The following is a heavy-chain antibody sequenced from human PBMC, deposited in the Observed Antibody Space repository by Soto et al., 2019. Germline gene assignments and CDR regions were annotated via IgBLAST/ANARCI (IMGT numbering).Heavy chain of an antibody. CDR2: IYYSGST. CDR1: GGSNSSYY. Sequence: PSETLSLTCTVSGGSNSSYYWSWIRQPPGKGLEWIGYIYYSGSTNYNPSLKSRVTISVDTSKNEFSLKLSSVTAADTAVYYCARHSGGYDRRYFDYWGQGTLVTVSS. V-gene: IGHV4-59*08. J-gene: IGHJ4*02. D-gene: IGHD5-12*01. CDR3: ARHSGGYDRRYFDY.